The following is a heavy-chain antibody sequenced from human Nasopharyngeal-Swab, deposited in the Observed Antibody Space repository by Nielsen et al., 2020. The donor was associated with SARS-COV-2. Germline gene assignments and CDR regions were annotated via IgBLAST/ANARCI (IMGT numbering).Heavy chain of an antibody. CDR2: ISSSDSTT. D-gene: IGHD6-19*01. V-gene: IGHV3-48*03. J-gene: IGHJ4*02. Sequence: WIRQPPGKGLEWVSYISSSDSTTYYADSVKGRFNISRDNAKNSLYLQMNSLRVEDTGVYYCARADSSGWFFSDWGRGTLVTVSS. CDR3: ARADSSGWFFSD.